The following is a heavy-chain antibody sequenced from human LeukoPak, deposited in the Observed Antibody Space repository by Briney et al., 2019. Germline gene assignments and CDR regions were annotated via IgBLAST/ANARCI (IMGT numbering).Heavy chain of an antibody. CDR3: ARLYYDSRGYYWFDR. CDR1: GGSIISTSFY. CDR2: IYHSGST. V-gene: IGHV4-39*01. Sequence: KPSETLSLTCTVSGGSIISTSFYWGWIRQPPGKGLASLGSIYHSGSTYDSPSLKSRVTISVDRSKNQFSLKLSSVTAADTAVYYCARLYYDSRGYYWFDRWGQGTLVTVSS. D-gene: IGHD3-22*01. J-gene: IGHJ5*02.